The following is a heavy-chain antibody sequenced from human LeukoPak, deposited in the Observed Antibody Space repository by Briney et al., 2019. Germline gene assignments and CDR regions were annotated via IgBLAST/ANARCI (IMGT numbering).Heavy chain of an antibody. V-gene: IGHV3-7*01. CDR1: GFTVSSNY. CDR2: IKQDGSEK. Sequence: PGGSLRLSCAASGFTVSSNYMSWVRQAPGKGLEWVANIKQDGSEKYYVDSVKGRFTISRDNAKNSLYLQMNSLRAEDTAVYYCARGDLTIFGVVISSAFDYWGQGTLVTVSS. CDR3: ARGDLTIFGVVISSAFDY. J-gene: IGHJ4*02. D-gene: IGHD3-3*01.